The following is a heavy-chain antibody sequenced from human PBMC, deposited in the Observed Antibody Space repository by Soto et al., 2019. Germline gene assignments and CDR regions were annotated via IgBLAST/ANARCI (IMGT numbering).Heavy chain of an antibody. Sequence: GGSLRLSCAASGFTFSSYGMHWVRQAPGKGLEWVAVISYDGSNKYYADSVKGRFTISRDNSKNTLYLQMNSLRAEDTAVYYCANYDYGDQAIYYYYYMDVWGKGTTVTVSS. V-gene: IGHV3-30*18. J-gene: IGHJ6*03. CDR2: ISYDGSNK. D-gene: IGHD4-17*01. CDR3: ANYDYGDQAIYYYYYMDV. CDR1: GFTFSSYG.